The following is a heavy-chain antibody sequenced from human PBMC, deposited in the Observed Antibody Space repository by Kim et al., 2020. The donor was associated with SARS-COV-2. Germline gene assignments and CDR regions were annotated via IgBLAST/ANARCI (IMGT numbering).Heavy chain of an antibody. CDR1: GGSISSSSYY. Sequence: SETLSLTCTVSGGSISSSSYYWGWIRQPPGKGLEWIGSIYYSGSTYYNPSLKSRVTISVDTSKNQFSLKLSSVTAADTAVYYCARSPIAAAGTTFDYWGQGTLVTVSS. CDR2: IYYSGST. D-gene: IGHD6-13*01. J-gene: IGHJ4*02. CDR3: ARSPIAAAGTTFDY. V-gene: IGHV4-39*01.